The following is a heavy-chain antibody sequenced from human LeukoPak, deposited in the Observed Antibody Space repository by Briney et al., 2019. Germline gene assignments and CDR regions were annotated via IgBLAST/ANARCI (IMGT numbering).Heavy chain of an antibody. J-gene: IGHJ4*02. CDR3: ARGVVAAPQTFDY. V-gene: IGHV4-61*02. CDR2: IYSSGST. D-gene: IGHD2-15*01. CDR1: GGSISSGSYY. Sequence: PSETLSLTCTVSGGSISSGSYYWSWIRQPAGKGLEWIGRIYSSGSTNYNPSLKSRVTISLDTSKNQFSLKLSSVTAADTAVYYCARGVVAAPQTFDYWGQGTLVTVSS.